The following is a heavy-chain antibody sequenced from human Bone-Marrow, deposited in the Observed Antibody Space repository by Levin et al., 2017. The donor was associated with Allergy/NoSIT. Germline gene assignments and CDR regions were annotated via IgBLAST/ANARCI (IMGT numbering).Heavy chain of an antibody. CDR1: GASIRSSGYY. D-gene: IGHD4-17*01. CDR2: IYHSGST. CDR3: ARVLTTVTNANL. Sequence: SQTLSLPCTVSGASIRSSGYYWGWIRQPPGKGLEWIGSIYHSGSTYYNPSLKSRVTISIDTSKNRISLSLTSVTAGDTAVYYCARVLTTVTNANLWGQGTLVTVSS. J-gene: IGHJ4*02. V-gene: IGHV4-39*01.